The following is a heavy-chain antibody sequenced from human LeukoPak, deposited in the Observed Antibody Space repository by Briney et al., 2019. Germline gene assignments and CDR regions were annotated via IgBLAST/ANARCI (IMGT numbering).Heavy chain of an antibody. CDR1: GITLSNYA. J-gene: IGHJ5*02. CDR2: ISYDGSNK. V-gene: IGHV3-30*04. Sequence: GGSLRLSCVVSGITLSNYAMSWVRQAPGKGLEWVAVISYDGSNKYYADSVKGRFTISRDNSKNTLYLQMNSLRAEDTAVYYCARRLIAAAAFDPWGQGTLVTVSS. D-gene: IGHD6-13*01. CDR3: ARRLIAAAAFDP.